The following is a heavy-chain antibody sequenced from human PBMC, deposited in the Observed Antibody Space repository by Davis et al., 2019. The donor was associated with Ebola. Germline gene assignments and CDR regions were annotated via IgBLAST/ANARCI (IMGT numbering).Heavy chain of an antibody. CDR1: GYTFTSYY. Sequence: AASVKVSCKASGYTFTSYYMHWVRQAPGQGLEWMGIINPSGGSTSYAQKFQGRVTMTRNTSISTAYMELISLRSEDTAVYYCARGPESCRSFSCPYYFDSWGQGTLVAVSS. V-gene: IGHV1-46*01. CDR2: INPSGGST. CDR3: ARGPESCRSFSCPYYFDS. J-gene: IGHJ4*02. D-gene: IGHD2-2*01.